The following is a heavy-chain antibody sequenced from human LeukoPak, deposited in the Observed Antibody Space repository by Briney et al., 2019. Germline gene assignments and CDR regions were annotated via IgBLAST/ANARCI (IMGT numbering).Heavy chain of an antibody. D-gene: IGHD3-22*01. CDR1: GLTFSNYW. J-gene: IGHJ5*02. CDR2: IRSNSDGGTI. Sequence: GGSLRLSCAASGLTFSNYWMHWVRQAPGKGLEWVGRIRSNSDGGTIDYAAPVKGRFTLSRDDSKTTLYLQMNGLQTEDTAVYYCATDFYDSTWGQGTLVTVSS. V-gene: IGHV3-15*07. CDR3: ATDFYDST.